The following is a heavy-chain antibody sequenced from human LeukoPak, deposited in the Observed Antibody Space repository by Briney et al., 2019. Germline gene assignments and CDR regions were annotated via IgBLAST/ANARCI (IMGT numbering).Heavy chain of an antibody. J-gene: IGHJ6*03. V-gene: IGHV1-8*01. CDR2: MNPNSGNT. Sequence: GASVKVSCKASGYTFTSYDINWVRQATGQGLEWMGWMNPNSGNTGYAQKFQGRVTMTRNTSISTAYMELSSLRSEDTAVYYCARQMTTVVTRFYYYYYMDDWGKGTTVTVSS. CDR1: GYTFTSYD. CDR3: ARQMTTVVTRFYYYYYMDD. D-gene: IGHD4-23*01.